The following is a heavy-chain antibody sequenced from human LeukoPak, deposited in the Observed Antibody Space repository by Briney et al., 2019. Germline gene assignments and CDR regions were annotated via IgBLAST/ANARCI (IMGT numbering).Heavy chain of an antibody. CDR1: GFTFSSYA. D-gene: IGHD3-10*01. CDR3: TKVMKGSERLTMVRGVIIKTARLYYMDV. V-gene: IGHV3-23*01. J-gene: IGHJ6*03. Sequence: AGGSLRLSCAASGFTFSSYAMNWVRQAPGKGLEWVSSISASGGSTNYADSVKGRFTISRDNSKNTVYLQMNSLRAEDTAVYYCTKVMKGSERLTMVRGVIIKTARLYYMDVWGKGTTVTVSS. CDR2: ISASGGST.